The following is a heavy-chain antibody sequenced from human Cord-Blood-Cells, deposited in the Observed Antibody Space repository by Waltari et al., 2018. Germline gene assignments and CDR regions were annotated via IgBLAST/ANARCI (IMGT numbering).Heavy chain of an antibody. V-gene: IGHV4-39*01. Sequence: QLQLQESGPGLGKPSETLSLTCTVSGGSISSSSYYWGWIRQPPGKGLEWIGSIYYSGSTYYNPSLKSRVTISVDTSKNQFSLKLSSVTAADTAVYYCARRDGYNYYYYGMDVWGQGTTVTVSS. CDR3: ARRDGYNYYYYGMDV. D-gene: IGHD5-12*01. CDR1: GGSISSSSYY. CDR2: IYYSGST. J-gene: IGHJ6*02.